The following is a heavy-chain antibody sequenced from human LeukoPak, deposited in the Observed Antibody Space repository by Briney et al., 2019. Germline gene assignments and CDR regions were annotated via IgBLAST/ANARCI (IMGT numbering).Heavy chain of an antibody. V-gene: IGHV4-39*07. CDR2: IYYSGST. J-gene: IGHJ4*02. D-gene: IGHD3-3*01. CDR3: ARENRDFWEERSLDY. CDR1: GGSISSSSYY. Sequence: PSETLSLTCTVSGGSISSSSYYWGWIRQPPGKGLEWIGSIYYSGSTYYNPSLKSRVTISVDTSKNQFSLKLSSVTAADTAVYYCARENRDFWEERSLDYWGQGTLVTVSS.